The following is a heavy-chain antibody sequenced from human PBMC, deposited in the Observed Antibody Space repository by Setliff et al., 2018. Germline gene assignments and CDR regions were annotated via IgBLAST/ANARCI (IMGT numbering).Heavy chain of an antibody. D-gene: IGHD3-16*01. V-gene: IGHV4-61*10. CDR3: ARLRGAFDY. Sequence: SETLSLTCTVSGGSISSGSYYWSWIRQPAGKGLEWIGYTYYSGGTNYNPSLESRVTISADTSKNQFSLRLNSATAADTAVYYCARLRGAFDYWGQGTLVTVS. J-gene: IGHJ4*02. CDR2: TYYSGGT. CDR1: GGSISSGSYY.